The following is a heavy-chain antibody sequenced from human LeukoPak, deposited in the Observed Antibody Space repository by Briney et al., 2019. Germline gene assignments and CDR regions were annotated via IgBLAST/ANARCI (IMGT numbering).Heavy chain of an antibody. Sequence: PGGSLRLSCAASGFTFSNYAMSWVRQAPGKGLEWVSGISGSGGGTYYGDSVKGRFTISRDNSKNTLYLQMNSLRAEDTALYSCAKEIRDSDVLTRSGGVHYWGQGILVTVSS. D-gene: IGHD3-9*01. CDR1: GFTFSNYA. CDR2: ISGSGGGT. CDR3: AKEIRDSDVLTRSGGVHY. J-gene: IGHJ4*02. V-gene: IGHV3-23*01.